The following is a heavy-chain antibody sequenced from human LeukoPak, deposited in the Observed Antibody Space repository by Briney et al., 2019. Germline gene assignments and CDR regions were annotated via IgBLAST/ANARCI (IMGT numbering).Heavy chain of an antibody. Sequence: GASVKVSCKASGGTFSSYAISWVRQAPGQGLEWMGGIIPIFGTANYAQKFQGRVTMTGDTSTSTVYMELSSLRSEDTAVYYCARDPVAGPPYYFDYWGQGTLVTVSS. D-gene: IGHD6-19*01. J-gene: IGHJ4*02. CDR3: ARDPVAGPPYYFDY. CDR1: GGTFSSYA. CDR2: IIPIFGTA. V-gene: IGHV1-69*06.